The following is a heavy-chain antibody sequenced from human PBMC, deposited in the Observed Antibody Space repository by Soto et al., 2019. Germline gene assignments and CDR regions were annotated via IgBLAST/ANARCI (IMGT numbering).Heavy chain of an antibody. Sequence: ASVKVSCKASGGTFSSYAITWVRHAPGQGLEWMGGIIPIVGTANYAQQFQCRVTITADESTSTAYMELSSLRSEDTAVYYCARVGYSSSSDYYYYYGMDVWGQGTTVTVPS. CDR1: GGTFSSYA. CDR2: IIPIVGTA. CDR3: ARVGYSSSSDYYYYYGMDV. J-gene: IGHJ6*02. D-gene: IGHD6-6*01. V-gene: IGHV1-69*13.